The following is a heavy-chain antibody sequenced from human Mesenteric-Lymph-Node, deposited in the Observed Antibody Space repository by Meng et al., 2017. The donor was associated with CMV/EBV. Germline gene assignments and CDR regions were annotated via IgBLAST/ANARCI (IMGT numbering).Heavy chain of an antibody. CDR2: INSKNGDT. J-gene: IGHJ5*01. V-gene: IGHV1-2*02. Sequence: SCKASGYTFILNYIHGVRQAPGKGLDWMGWINSKNGDTRYAEKFQGRVTLTRDTSISTAYMDLISLTSDDAAVYYCARGFGSSWFDSWGQGTLVTVSS. CDR3: ARGFGSSWFDS. D-gene: IGHD3-10*01. CDR1: GYTFILNY.